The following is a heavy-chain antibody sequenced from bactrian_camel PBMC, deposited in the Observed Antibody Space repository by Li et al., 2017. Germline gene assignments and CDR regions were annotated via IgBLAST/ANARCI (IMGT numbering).Heavy chain of an antibody. CDR1: GFTFAYNS. D-gene: IGHD3*01. CDR3: AASRFRCSLSRDDYYG. J-gene: IGHJ4*01. Sequence: VQLVESGGGLVQPGGSLRLSCAASGFTFAYNSMSWLRQAPGKGLERVSAIYSDSSNTYYADSVKGRFTISRDNAKNTLYLQLSRLKPEDTAMYYCAASRFRCSLSRDDYYGWAQGTQVTVS. V-gene: IGHV3S6*01. CDR2: IYSDSSNT.